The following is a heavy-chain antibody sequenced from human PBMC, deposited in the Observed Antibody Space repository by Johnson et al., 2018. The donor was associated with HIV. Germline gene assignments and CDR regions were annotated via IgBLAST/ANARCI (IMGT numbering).Heavy chain of an antibody. V-gene: IGHV3-30-3*01. CDR3: AKGGVAATKGAFDI. CDR2: ISYDGSNK. Sequence: QVQLVESGGGLVKPGRSLRLSCAASGFTFSSYAMHWVRQAPGKGLEWVAVISYDGSNKYYADPVKGRFTISRDNSKNTLYLQMNSLRTEDTALYYCAKGGVAATKGAFDIWGQGTMVTVSS. J-gene: IGHJ3*02. D-gene: IGHD6-25*01. CDR1: GFTFSSYA.